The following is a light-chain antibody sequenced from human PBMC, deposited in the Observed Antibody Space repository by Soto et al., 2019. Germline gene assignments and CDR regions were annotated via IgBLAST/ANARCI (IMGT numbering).Light chain of an antibody. J-gene: IGLJ1*01. CDR3: SSYAGSNNYV. CDR2: EVT. CDR1: SRAVGGYNY. V-gene: IGLV2-8*01. Sequence: QSVPTQPPPAAGAPGQPVPISCTGTSRAVGGYNYVSWYQQHPGKVPKLMIYEVTKRPSGVPDRFSGSKSGDTASLTVSGLQAEDEADYYCSSYAGSNNYVFGTGTKVTVL.